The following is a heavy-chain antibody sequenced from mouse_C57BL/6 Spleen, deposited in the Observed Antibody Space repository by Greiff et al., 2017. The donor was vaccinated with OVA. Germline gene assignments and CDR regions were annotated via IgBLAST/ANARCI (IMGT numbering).Heavy chain of an antibody. CDR3: ARRANWYAMDY. CDR2: IYPGDGDT. CDR1: GYAFSSSW. J-gene: IGHJ4*01. D-gene: IGHD4-1*01. V-gene: IGHV1-82*01. Sequence: QVQLQQSGPELVKPGASVKVSCKASGYAFSSSWMNWVKQRPGKGLEWIGRIYPGDGDTNYNGKFKGKATLTADKSSSTAYMQLSSLTSEDSAVYFCARRANWYAMDYWGQGTSVTFSS.